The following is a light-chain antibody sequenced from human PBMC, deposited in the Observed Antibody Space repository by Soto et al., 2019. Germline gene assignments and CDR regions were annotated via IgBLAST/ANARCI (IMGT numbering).Light chain of an antibody. Sequence: DIQMTQAPSFLSASVGDRVNIACRASQTVSKFVNWYQQKPGKVPTLLIFTTSTLHSGVPSRFSGSGSGTEFTLTINGLQPEDFATYYCQQTYTLPRTFAQGTKVDIK. CDR3: QQTYTLPRT. CDR2: TTS. J-gene: IGKJ1*01. V-gene: IGKV1-39*01. CDR1: QTVSKF.